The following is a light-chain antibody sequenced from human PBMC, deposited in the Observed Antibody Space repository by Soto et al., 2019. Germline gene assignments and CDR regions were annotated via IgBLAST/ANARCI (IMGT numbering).Light chain of an antibody. CDR1: SSDVGAYNF. J-gene: IGLJ1*01. Sequence: QSVLTQPASVSGSPGQSITISCTGTSSDVGAYNFVSWYQQYPGKAPKVMIYEVNNRPSGVSNRFSGSKSGNTASLTISGLQAEDEADYYCCSYAGSYTYVFGTGTKLTVL. V-gene: IGLV2-14*01. CDR2: EVN. CDR3: CSYAGSYTYV.